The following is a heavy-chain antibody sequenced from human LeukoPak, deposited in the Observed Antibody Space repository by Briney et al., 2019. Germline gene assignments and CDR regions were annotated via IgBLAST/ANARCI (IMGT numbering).Heavy chain of an antibody. V-gene: IGHV1-58*02. CDR2: IVVGSGNT. Sequence: SVRVSCRASGFTFTSSAMQWVRQARGQRLEWIGRIVVGSGNTNYAQKFQERVTITRDMSTGTAYMELSSLRSEDTAVYYCAAVFVFTFAIPPPWGQGTLVTVSS. J-gene: IGHJ5*02. CDR3: AAVFVFTFAIPPP. D-gene: IGHD2-21*01. CDR1: GFTFTSSA.